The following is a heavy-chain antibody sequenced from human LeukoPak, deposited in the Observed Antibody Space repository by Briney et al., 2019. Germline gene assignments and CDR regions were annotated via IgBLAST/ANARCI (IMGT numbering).Heavy chain of an antibody. V-gene: IGHV1-69*13. J-gene: IGHJ4*02. Sequence: VASVKVSCKASGYTFTSYGISWVRQAPGQGLEWMGWIIPIFGTANYAQKFQGRVTITADESTSTAYMELSSLRSEDTAVYYCAREGIVTTYSNCLDYWGQGTLVTVSS. CDR2: IIPIFGTA. CDR3: AREGIVTTYSNCLDY. CDR1: GYTFTSYG. D-gene: IGHD4-11*01.